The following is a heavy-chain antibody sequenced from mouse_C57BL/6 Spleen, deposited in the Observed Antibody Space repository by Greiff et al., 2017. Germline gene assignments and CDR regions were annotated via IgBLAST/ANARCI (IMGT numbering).Heavy chain of an antibody. V-gene: IGHV1-82*01. D-gene: IGHD1-1*01. CDR3: ARLTHYYGSSPGY. Sequence: QVQLQQSGPELVKPGASVKISCKASGYAFSSSWMNWVKQRPGKGLEWIGRIYPGDGDTNYNGKFKGKATLTADKSSSTAYMQLSSLTSEDSAVYFCARLTHYYGSSPGYWGQGTTLTVSS. J-gene: IGHJ2*01. CDR1: GYAFSSSW. CDR2: IYPGDGDT.